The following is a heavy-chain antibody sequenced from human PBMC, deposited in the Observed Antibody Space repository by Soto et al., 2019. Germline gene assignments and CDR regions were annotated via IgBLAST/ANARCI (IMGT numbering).Heavy chain of an antibody. CDR1: GGSISSYY. J-gene: IGHJ4*02. CDR3: ARHPRARGPYGGNSFFDY. CDR2: IHHSGST. V-gene: IGHV4-59*08. Sequence: SETLSLTCTVSGGSISSYYWSWIRQPPGKGLEWIGYIHHSGSTNYNPSLKSRVTMSVDTSKNQFSLKLSSVTAADTAVYYCARHPRARGPYGGNSFFDYWGQGTLVTVSS. D-gene: IGHD4-17*01.